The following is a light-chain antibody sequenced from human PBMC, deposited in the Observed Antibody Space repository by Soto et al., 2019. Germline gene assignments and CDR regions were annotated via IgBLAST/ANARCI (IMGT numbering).Light chain of an antibody. CDR3: HQRINWPRT. Sequence: DIVLTQSPATLSLSPGERATLSCRASQSVSSYLAWYQQKPGQAPRLLIYDVSNRATGIPARFSGSGSGTDFTLTISSLGPEDSAVYYCHQRINWPRTFGQGTKLEIK. V-gene: IGKV3-11*01. CDR1: QSVSSY. CDR2: DVS. J-gene: IGKJ2*01.